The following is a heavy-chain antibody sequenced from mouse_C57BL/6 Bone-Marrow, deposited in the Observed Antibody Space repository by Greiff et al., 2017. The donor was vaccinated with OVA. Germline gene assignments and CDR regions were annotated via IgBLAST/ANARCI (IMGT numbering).Heavy chain of an antibody. CDR1: GFNIKDDY. J-gene: IGHJ2*01. Sequence: VQLQQSGAELVRPGASVKLSCTASGFNIKDDYMHWVKQRPEQGLEWIGWIDPENGDTEYASKFQGKATITADTSSNTAYLQLSSLTSEDTAVYYCTTAATVEASYYFDYWGQGTTLTVSS. CDR2: IDPENGDT. D-gene: IGHD1-1*01. CDR3: TTAATVEASYYFDY. V-gene: IGHV14-4*01.